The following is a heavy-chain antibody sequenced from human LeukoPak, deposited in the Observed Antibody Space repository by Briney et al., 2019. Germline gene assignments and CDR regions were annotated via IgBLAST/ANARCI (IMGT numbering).Heavy chain of an antibody. CDR2: IYLDGRA. J-gene: IGHJ4*02. D-gene: IGHD5-24*01. CDR3: ARDAETSLAN. Sequence: PGGSLRLSCAASGFAVSSKYRNWVRQAPGKGLEWVTVIYLDGRADYADSVKGRFTISSDNSKNTVYLQMNSPKDEDTAVYYCARDAETSLANWGQGTLVTVSP. V-gene: IGHV3-66*01. CDR1: GFAVSSKY.